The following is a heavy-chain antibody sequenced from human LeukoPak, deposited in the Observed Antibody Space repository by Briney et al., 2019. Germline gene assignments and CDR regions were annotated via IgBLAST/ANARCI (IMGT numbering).Heavy chain of an antibody. CDR3: ARAQMGAPTDY. V-gene: IGHV3-74*01. D-gene: IGHD1-26*01. CDR2: ISSDGSSI. J-gene: IGHJ4*02. CDR1: GFTFSNYA. Sequence: GGSLRLSCAASGFTFSNYAMYWVRQAPGRGLVWVSRISSDGSSIIYADSVKGRFTISRDIAKNTLYLQMNSLRAEDTAVYYCARAQMGAPTDYWGQGTLVTVSS.